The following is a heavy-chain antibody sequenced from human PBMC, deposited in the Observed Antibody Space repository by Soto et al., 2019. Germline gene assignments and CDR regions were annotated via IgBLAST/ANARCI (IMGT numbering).Heavy chain of an antibody. D-gene: IGHD6-13*01. CDR2: IYPADSDT. CDR3: ARRYIAAPATAFAL. Sequence: ESLKISCQGSGYRFSTYWIHWVRQLPGKGLESVGIIYPADSDTRYSPSFQGQVTISADKTISTTYLQWSSLKASDTAMYFCARRYIAAPATAFALWGQGTPVTVSS. V-gene: IGHV5-51*01. CDR1: GYRFSTYW. J-gene: IGHJ4*02.